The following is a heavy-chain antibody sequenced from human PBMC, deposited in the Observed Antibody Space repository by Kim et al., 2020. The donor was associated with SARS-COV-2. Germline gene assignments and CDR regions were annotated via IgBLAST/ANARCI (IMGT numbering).Heavy chain of an antibody. CDR2: IYYSGST. D-gene: IGHD3-16*01. J-gene: IGHJ6*02. V-gene: IGHV4-59*01. CDR1: GGSISSYY. CDR3: ARVGDFFGEPYGMDV. Sequence: SETLSLTCTVSGGSISSYYWSWIRQPPGKGLEWIGYIYYSGSTNYNPSLKSRVTISVDTSKNQFSLKLSSVTAADTAVYYCARVGDFFGEPYGMDVWGQGTTVTVSS.